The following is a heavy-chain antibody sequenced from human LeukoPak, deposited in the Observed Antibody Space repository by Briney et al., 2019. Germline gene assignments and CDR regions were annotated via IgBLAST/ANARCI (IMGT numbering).Heavy chain of an antibody. CDR2: ISAAGYSI. CDR3: ATSGYYL. V-gene: IGHV3-23*01. Sequence: GGSLRLSCAASGFTFSNYAMSWVRQAPAKGLEWVSTISAAGYSIYYADSVKGRFTISRDNSKNTLYLQMSRLRAEDTAVYYCATSGYYLWGQGTLVTVSS. D-gene: IGHD3-22*01. J-gene: IGHJ4*02. CDR1: GFTFSNYA.